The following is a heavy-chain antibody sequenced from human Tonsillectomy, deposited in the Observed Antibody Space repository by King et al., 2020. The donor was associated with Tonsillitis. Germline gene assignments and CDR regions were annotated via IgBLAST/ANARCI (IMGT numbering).Heavy chain of an antibody. J-gene: IGHJ3*02. V-gene: IGHV1-58*01. CDR1: GFTFTSSA. CDR2: IVVGSGNT. Sequence: QLVESGPEVKKPGTSVKVSCKASGFTFTSSAVQWVRQARGQRIEWIGWIVVGSGNTNYAQKFQERVTITRDMSTSTAYMELSSLRSEDTAVYYCAAERYDRNAFDIWGQGTMVTVSS. CDR3: AAERYDRNAFDI. D-gene: IGHD3-10*02.